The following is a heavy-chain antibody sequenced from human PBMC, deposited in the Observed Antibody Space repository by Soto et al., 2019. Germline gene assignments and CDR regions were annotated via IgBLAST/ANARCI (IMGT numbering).Heavy chain of an antibody. V-gene: IGHV3-30*18. D-gene: IGHD3-10*01. CDR2: ISYDGSNK. J-gene: IGHJ4*02. CDR1: GFTFSSYG. Sequence: GGSLRLSCAASGFTFSSYGMHWVRQAPGKGLEWVAVISYDGSNKYYADSVKGRFTISRDNSKNTLYLQMNSLRAEDTAVYYCAKDPSGEFYPNTPHTDYWGQGTLVTVSS. CDR3: AKDPSGEFYPNTPHTDY.